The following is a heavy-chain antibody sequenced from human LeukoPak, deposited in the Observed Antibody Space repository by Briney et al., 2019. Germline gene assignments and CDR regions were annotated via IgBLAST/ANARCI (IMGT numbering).Heavy chain of an antibody. V-gene: IGHV4-59*01. J-gene: IGHJ4*02. Sequence: PSETLSLTCAVASDSISIYYWSWVRHPPGKGREWMGYIKYIGSTKYNPSLKSRVTMSVDTSKNQFSLKLSSVTAADRAVYYCVRFDSRGYYFDYWGQGNLVTVSS. CDR1: SDSISIYY. D-gene: IGHD6-13*01. CDR3: VRFDSRGYYFDY. CDR2: IKYIGST.